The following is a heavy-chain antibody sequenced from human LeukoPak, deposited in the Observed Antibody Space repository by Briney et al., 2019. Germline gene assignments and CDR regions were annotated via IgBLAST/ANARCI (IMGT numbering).Heavy chain of an antibody. CDR2: IKQDGSEK. CDR3: AREEKSSSWYLYYYYYMDV. J-gene: IGHJ6*03. CDR1: GFTFSSYW. Sequence: GGSLRLSCAASGFTFSSYWMSWVRQAPGKGLEWVANIKQDGSEKYYVDSVKGRFTISRDNAKNSLYLQMNSLRAEDTAVYYCAREEKSSSWYLYYYYYMDVWGKGTTVTISS. V-gene: IGHV3-7*01. D-gene: IGHD6-13*01.